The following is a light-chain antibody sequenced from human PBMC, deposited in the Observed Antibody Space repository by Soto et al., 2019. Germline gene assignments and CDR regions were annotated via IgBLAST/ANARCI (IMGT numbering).Light chain of an antibody. J-gene: IGLJ1*01. Sequence: QSALTQPAFVSGSPGQSITISCTGTSSDVGAYNYVSWYQQHPGKVPKLMIYDVSDRPSGVSNRFSGSKSGNTASLTISGLQAEDEADYYCSSFTRSNSYVFGTGTKLTVL. CDR3: SSFTRSNSYV. CDR2: DVS. V-gene: IGLV2-14*03. CDR1: SSDVGAYNY.